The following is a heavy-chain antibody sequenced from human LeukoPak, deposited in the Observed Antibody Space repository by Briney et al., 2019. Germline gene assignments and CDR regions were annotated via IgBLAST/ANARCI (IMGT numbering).Heavy chain of an antibody. V-gene: IGHV4-59*01. CDR2: FYYSRGT. CDR1: GDSITSFY. Sequence: PSETLSLTCTVPGDSITSFYWSWIRQSPGKGLEWIGYFYYSRGTTYNPSLRSRATISAGTSQNQFSLKLRSVTAADTAVYYCARAISAWSYFYYMDVWGKGTTVTVSS. CDR3: ARAISAWSYFYYMDV. J-gene: IGHJ6*03. D-gene: IGHD6-19*01.